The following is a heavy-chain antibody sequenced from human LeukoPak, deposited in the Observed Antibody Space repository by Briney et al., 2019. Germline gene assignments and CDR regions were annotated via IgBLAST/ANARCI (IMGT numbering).Heavy chain of an antibody. V-gene: IGHV4-34*01. CDR1: GGSFSGYY. CDR2: INHSGSS. CDR3: ARVNSWTEEPDTGFDY. J-gene: IGHJ4*02. Sequence: SETLSLTCAVYGGSFSGYYWSWIRQPPGKGLEWIGEINHSGSSNYNPSLKSRVTISVDMSKNQVSLKVNSVTAADTAVYYCARVNSWTEEPDTGFDYWGQGILVTVSS. D-gene: IGHD1-14*01.